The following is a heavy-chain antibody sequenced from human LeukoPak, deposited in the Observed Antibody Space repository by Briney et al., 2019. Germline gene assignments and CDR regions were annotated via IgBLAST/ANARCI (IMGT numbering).Heavy chain of an antibody. V-gene: IGHV1-3*01. CDR1: DYTFTSYA. CDR3: AREMADSTGWNSFDI. Sequence: GASVKVSCKAYDYTFTSYAVHWVRQAPGQRLEWMGWISGGNGNTKYSQKFQGRVIITRDTSASTAYMELSSLRSEDTAVYYCAREMADSTGWNSFDIWGQGTMVTVSS. J-gene: IGHJ3*02. D-gene: IGHD6-19*01. CDR2: ISGGNGNT.